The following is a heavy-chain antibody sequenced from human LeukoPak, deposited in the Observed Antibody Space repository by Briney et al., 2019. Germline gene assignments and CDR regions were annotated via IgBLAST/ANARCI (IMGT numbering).Heavy chain of an antibody. CDR2: ISWNSDSI. CDR1: GFTFDDYA. J-gene: IGHJ4*02. V-gene: IGHV3-9*01. Sequence: GGSLRLSCAASGFTFDDYAMHWVRQAPGKGLEWVSGISWNSDSIGYADSVKGRFTISRDNAKNSLYLRMNSLRAEDTALYYCAKDIRFIGVYLDYWGQGTLVTVSS. D-gene: IGHD3-10*01. CDR3: AKDIRFIGVYLDY.